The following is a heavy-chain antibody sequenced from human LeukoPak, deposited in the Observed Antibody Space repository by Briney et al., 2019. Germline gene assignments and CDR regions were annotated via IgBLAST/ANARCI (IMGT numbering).Heavy chain of an antibody. J-gene: IGHJ4*02. CDR3: VKDWDMAPGY. V-gene: IGHV3-23*01. D-gene: IGHD2-15*01. CDR1: GFTFSSSA. Sequence: PGGSLRLSCVASGFTFSSSAMSWVRQAPGKGLEWVSVISESGDYTQFADSVKGRFTISRDNSKSTLYLQLNSLRAEDTAIYYCVKDWDMAPGYWGQGTLVTVSS. CDR2: ISESGDYT.